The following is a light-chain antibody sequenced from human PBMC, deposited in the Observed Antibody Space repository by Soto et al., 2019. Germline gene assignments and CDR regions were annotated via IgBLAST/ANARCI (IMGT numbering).Light chain of an antibody. Sequence: DIQMTQSPSTLSASVGARVTITCRASQSISSWLAWYQQKPGKAPKLLIYDASSLESGVPSRFSGSGSATEFTLTISSLQPDDFANYYGQQYNSYSPLTFGGGTKVDI. CDR2: DAS. CDR3: QQYNSYSPLT. V-gene: IGKV1-5*01. CDR1: QSISSW. J-gene: IGKJ4*01.